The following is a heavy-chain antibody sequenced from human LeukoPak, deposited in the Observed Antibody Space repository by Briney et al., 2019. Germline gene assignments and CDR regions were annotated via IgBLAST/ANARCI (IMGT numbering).Heavy chain of an antibody. D-gene: IGHD3-10*01. CDR3: ARLGSGSYSDY. CDR2: IYPADSDT. V-gene: IGHV5-51*01. Sequence: GESLKISCKGSGYNFPNFWIGWVRQMPGKGLEWMAIIYPADSDTRYSPSFQGQVTISADKSISTAYLQWSSLKASDTAMYYCARLGSGSYSDYWGQGTLVTVSS. J-gene: IGHJ4*02. CDR1: GYNFPNFW.